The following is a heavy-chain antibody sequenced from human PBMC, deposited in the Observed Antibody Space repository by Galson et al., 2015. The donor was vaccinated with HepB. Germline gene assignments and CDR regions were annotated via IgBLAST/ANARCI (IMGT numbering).Heavy chain of an antibody. V-gene: IGHV1-2*02. CDR3: ARALLPGPSAVDL. D-gene: IGHD1-26*01. Sequence: SVKVSCKAAGYTFTDYYMHWVRQAPGQGLEWVGWINPNSGGTNYAQKFQGRVTVTRDTSISTAYMELTRLRSDDTAIYYCARALLPGPSAVDLWGKGTTVTVSS. J-gene: IGHJ6*04. CDR2: INPNSGGT. CDR1: GYTFTDYY.